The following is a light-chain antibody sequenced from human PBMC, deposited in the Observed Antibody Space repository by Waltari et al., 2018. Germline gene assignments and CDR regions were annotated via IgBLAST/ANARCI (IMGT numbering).Light chain of an antibody. CDR3: SSYTSSSTWV. CDR1: FSDVCAYDY. J-gene: IGLJ2*01. Sequence: QSPLTQPASVSGSPGQSSTLSCTGAFSDVCAYDYVSWYQQLPRRAPKLLIDDLTHRPAGVSERLSGTKSGNTASLTISAIQPEDEADYYCSSYTSSSTWVFGGGTKLTVL. V-gene: IGLV2-14*03. CDR2: DLT.